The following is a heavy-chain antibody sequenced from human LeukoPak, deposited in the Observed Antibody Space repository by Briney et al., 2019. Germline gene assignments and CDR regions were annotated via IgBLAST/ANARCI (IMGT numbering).Heavy chain of an antibody. Sequence: GGSLRLSCAASGFTFSSYDIHWVRQAPGKGLEWVAFIRYDGSKKYYADSVKGRFTLSRDNSKNILFLQMNGLRAEDTAMFYCAKGGARLHSYYLDYWGQGTLVTVSS. V-gene: IGHV3-30*02. CDR2: IRYDGSKK. D-gene: IGHD1-26*01. CDR1: GFTFSSYD. CDR3: AKGGARLHSYYLDY. J-gene: IGHJ4*02.